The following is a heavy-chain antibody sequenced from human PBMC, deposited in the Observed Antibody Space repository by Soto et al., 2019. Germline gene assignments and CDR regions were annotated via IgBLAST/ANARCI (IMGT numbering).Heavy chain of an antibody. CDR1: GYTLTGYY. D-gene: IGHD2-15*01. CDR3: AREKEKGNCSGGSCPGVAFDI. Sequence: ASVKVSCKASGYTLTGYYMHWVRQAPGQGLEWMGWINPNSGGTNYAQKFQGWVTMTRDTSISTAYMELSRLRSDDTAVYYCAREKEKGNCSGGSCPGVAFDIWGQGTMVTVSS. V-gene: IGHV1-2*04. CDR2: INPNSGGT. J-gene: IGHJ3*02.